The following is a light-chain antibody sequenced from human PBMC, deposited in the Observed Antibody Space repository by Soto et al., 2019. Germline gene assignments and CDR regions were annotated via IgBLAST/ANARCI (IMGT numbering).Light chain of an antibody. Sequence: LTQSPGTLSLSPGERATLSXRAGRIFNSRALAWYQQRPGQAPRLLLYGASSRATGIPDRFTGSGSGTDFTLTISRLEPEDFAVYYCQQYDTFGQGTKLEIK. CDR3: QQYDT. V-gene: IGKV3-20*01. CDR1: RIFNSRA. J-gene: IGKJ2*01. CDR2: GAS.